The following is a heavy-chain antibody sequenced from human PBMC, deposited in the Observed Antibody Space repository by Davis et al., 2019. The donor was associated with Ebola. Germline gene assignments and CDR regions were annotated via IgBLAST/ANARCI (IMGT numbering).Heavy chain of an antibody. CDR1: GFVFRNYV. CDR3: ARDTRPLYYDSSGYYL. D-gene: IGHD3-22*01. Sequence: GGSLRLSCAASGFVFRNYVMSWVRQAPGKGLEWVSTLGTSADTYYADSVKGRFTISRDNSKNTLYLQMNSLRAEDTAVYYCARDTRPLYYDSSGYYLWGQGTLVTVSS. CDR2: LGTSADT. J-gene: IGHJ1*01. V-gene: IGHV3-23*01.